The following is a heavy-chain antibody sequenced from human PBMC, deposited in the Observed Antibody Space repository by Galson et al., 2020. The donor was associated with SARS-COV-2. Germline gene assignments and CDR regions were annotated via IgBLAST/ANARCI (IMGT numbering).Heavy chain of an antibody. V-gene: IGHV1-2*02. CDR3: ARDRYYYGPGSYLFES. CDR1: GYTFTGNY. CDR2: INPDSGGA. D-gene: IGHD3-10*01. J-gene: IGHJ4*02. Sequence: ASVKVSCKASGYTFTGNYIHWVRQAPGQGLEWVAWINPDSGGANHPLKFLGRVTLTSDTSISTVYMELSSLRYDDTAVYYCARDRYYYGPGSYLFESWGQGAQVTVSS.